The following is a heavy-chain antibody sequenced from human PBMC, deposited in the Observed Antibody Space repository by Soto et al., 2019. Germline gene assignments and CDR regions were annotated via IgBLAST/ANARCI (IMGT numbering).Heavy chain of an antibody. Sequence: QVQLQESGPGLVKPSETLSLTCTVSGGSVSSGSYYWSWIRQPPGKGLEWIGYIYYSGSTNYNPARTSRVAISVDTSNIHFSPRLRSVTAAVTAVYYWARFTAATGYCGVWYFDLWGRGSLVTVSS. V-gene: IGHV4-61*03. CDR2: IYYSGST. CDR1: GGSVSSGSYY. J-gene: IGHJ2*01. D-gene: IGHD2-8*02. CDR3: ARFTAATGYCGVWYFDL.